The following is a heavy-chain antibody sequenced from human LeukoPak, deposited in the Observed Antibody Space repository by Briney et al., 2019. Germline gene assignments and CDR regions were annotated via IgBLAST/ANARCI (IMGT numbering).Heavy chain of an antibody. CDR2: IKTDGTEK. Sequence: GGSLRLSCAASGFAFTSSWMSWVRQAPGKGLEWLANIKTDGTEKFYVDSVKGRFTISRDNAKNSIYLQMNSLRAEDTALYYCATASRGGDSIYWGQGALVTVSS. J-gene: IGHJ4*02. D-gene: IGHD2-21*02. CDR1: GFAFTSSW. V-gene: IGHV3-7*05. CDR3: ATASRGGDSIY.